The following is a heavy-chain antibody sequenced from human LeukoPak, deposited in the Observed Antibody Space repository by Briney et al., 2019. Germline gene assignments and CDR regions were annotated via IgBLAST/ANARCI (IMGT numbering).Heavy chain of an antibody. CDR1: GYTFTSYD. D-gene: IGHD2-21*02. Sequence: ASVKVSCKASGYTFTSYDFSWVRQATGQGLEWMGWMNPNSGNTGYAQKFQGRVTMTRNTAISTAYMELSSLRSEDAAVYYCARVTNCGSDCYYFQHWGQGTLVTVSS. CDR2: MNPNSGNT. CDR3: ARVTNCGSDCYYFQH. V-gene: IGHV1-8*01. J-gene: IGHJ1*01.